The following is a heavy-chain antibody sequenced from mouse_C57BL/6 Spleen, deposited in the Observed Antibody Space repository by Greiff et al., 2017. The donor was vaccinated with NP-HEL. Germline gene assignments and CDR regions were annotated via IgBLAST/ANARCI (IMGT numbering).Heavy chain of an antibody. CDR3: ARMGYGYDEGAFAY. CDR1: GFTFSDYG. J-gene: IGHJ3*01. D-gene: IGHD2-2*01. CDR2: ISSGSSTI. V-gene: IGHV5-17*01. Sequence: EVQGVESGGGLVKPGGSLKLSCAASGFTFSDYGMHWVRQAPEKGLEWVAYISSGSSTIYYADTVKGRFTISRDNAKNTLFLQMTSLRSEDTDMYYCARMGYGYDEGAFAYWGQGTLVTVSA.